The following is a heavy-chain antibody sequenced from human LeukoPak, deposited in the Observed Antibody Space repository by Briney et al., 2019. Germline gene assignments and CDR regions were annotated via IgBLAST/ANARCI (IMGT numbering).Heavy chain of an antibody. J-gene: IGHJ6*04. CDR2: IYYSGST. D-gene: IGHD3-9*01. CDR3: ARGRYDTLTGYYTTGYYGMDV. Sequence: SETLSLTCTVSGGSISSGDYYWSWIRQPPGKGLEWIGYIYYSGSTYYNPSLKSRVTISVDTSKNQFSLKLSSVTAADTAVYYCARGRYDTLTGYYTTGYYGMDVWGKGTTVTVSS. V-gene: IGHV4-30-4*01. CDR1: GGSISSGDYY.